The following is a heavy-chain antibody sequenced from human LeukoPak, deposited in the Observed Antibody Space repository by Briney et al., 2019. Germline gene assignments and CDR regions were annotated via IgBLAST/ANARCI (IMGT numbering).Heavy chain of an antibody. D-gene: IGHD3-10*01. CDR3: AREGHYYGSGSYYNVPYYCYYYMDV. CDR2: IYTSGST. Sequence: PSETLSLTCTVSGGSISSYYWSWIRQPAGKGLEWIGRIYTSGSTNYNPSLKSRVTMSVDTSKNQFSLKLSSVTAADTAVYYCAREGHYYGSGSYYNVPYYCYYYMDVWGKGTTVTVSS. V-gene: IGHV4-4*07. CDR1: GGSISSYY. J-gene: IGHJ6*03.